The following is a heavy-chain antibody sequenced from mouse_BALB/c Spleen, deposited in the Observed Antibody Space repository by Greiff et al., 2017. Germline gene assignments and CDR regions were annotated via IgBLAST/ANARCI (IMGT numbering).Heavy chain of an antibody. Sequence: QVQLQQPGAELVKPGASVKLSCKASGYTFTSYWMHWVKQRPGQGLEWIGEINPSNGRTNYNEKFKSKATLTVDKSSSTAYMQLSSLTSEDSAVYYCARPGDDYGWYFDVWGAGTTVTVSS. V-gene: IGHV1S81*02. CDR3: ARPGDDYGWYFDV. D-gene: IGHD2-4*01. J-gene: IGHJ1*01. CDR2: INPSNGRT. CDR1: GYTFTSYW.